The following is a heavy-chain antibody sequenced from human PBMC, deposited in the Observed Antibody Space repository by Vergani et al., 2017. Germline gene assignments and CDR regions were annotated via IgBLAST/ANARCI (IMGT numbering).Heavy chain of an antibody. Sequence: QVQLQQWGAGLLKPSETLSLTCAVYGGSFSGYYWSWIRQPPGKGLEWIGEINHSGSTNYNPSLKSRVTISVDTSKNQFSLKLSSVTAADTAVYYCARDSRYSSSLVHYYYGMDVWGQGTTVTVSS. V-gene: IGHV4-34*01. CDR3: ARDSRYSSSLVHYYYGMDV. D-gene: IGHD6-6*01. CDR1: GGSFSGYY. J-gene: IGHJ6*02. CDR2: INHSGST.